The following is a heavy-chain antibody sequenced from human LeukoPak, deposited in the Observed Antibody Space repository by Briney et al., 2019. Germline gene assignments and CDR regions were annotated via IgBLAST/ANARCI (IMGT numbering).Heavy chain of an antibody. V-gene: IGHV3-64*01. Sequence: PGGSLRLSCAASGFTFSSYAMHWVRQAPGKGLEYVSAISSNGGSTYYANSVKGRFTISRDNSKNTLYLQMGSLRAEDMAVYYCARRGYLDAFDIWGQGTMVTVSS. CDR1: GFTFSSYA. J-gene: IGHJ3*02. CDR3: ARRGYLDAFDI. CDR2: ISSNGGST. D-gene: IGHD3-22*01.